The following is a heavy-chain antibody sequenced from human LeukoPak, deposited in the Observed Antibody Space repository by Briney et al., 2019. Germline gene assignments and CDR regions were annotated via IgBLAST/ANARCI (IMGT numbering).Heavy chain of an antibody. CDR3: ARVGHDYGDYYTNLNPGS. J-gene: IGHJ5*02. V-gene: IGHV3-7*01. CDR2: IKQDRSEK. Sequence: PGGSLRLSCAASGFTFSNYWMSWVRQAPGKGLEWVANIKQDRSEKYYVDSVKGRFTISRDNGKNSLYLQMNSLRAEDTAVYYCARVGHDYGDYYTNLNPGSWGQGTLVTVSS. CDR1: GFTFSNYW. D-gene: IGHD4-17*01.